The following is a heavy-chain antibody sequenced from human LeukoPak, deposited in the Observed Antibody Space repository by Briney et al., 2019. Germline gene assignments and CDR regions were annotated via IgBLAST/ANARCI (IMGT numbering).Heavy chain of an antibody. V-gene: IGHV4-34*01. CDR2: INHSGST. D-gene: IGHD6-6*01. Sequence: LETLSLTCAVYGGSFSGYYWSWIRQPPGKGLEWIGEINHSGSTNYNPSLKSRVTISVDTSKNQFSLKLSSVTAADTAVYYCAREYSSSPTFDYWGQGTLVTVSS. CDR3: AREYSSSPTFDY. J-gene: IGHJ4*02. CDR1: GGSFSGYY.